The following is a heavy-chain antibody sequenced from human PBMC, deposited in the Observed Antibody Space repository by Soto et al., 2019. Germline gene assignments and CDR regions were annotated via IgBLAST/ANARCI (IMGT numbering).Heavy chain of an antibody. CDR2: IYWDDDK. Sequence: QITLKESCPTLVKPTQTLTLTCTFSGFSLNTRGVGGDWIRHPPGKALEWLALIYWDDDKRYSPSLKSRLTITKDTSKNQVVLTLTNMDPVDTATYYCAHYDIGGLVSWGQGALVTVSS. D-gene: IGHD2-15*01. CDR1: GFSLNTRGVG. V-gene: IGHV2-5*02. J-gene: IGHJ4*02. CDR3: AHYDIGGLVS.